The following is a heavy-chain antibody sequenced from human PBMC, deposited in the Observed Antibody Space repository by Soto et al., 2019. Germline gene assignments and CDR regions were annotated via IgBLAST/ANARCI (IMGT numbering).Heavy chain of an antibody. CDR2: INPSDSDI. V-gene: IGHV5-51*01. J-gene: IGHJ3*02. CDR3: ASTTFDAFDI. Sequence: PGEALKISGKGSGYRVTDYWIGWVRQMSGKGLEWMAIINPSDSDIRYSPSCQGQVTISANKSIRTAYLQWSSLKASDTVMYYCASTTFDAFDIWGQGTMVTVSS. D-gene: IGHD3-16*01. CDR1: GYRVTDYW.